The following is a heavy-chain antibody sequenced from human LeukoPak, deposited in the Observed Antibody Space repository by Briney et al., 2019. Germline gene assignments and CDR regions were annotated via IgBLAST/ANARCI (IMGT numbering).Heavy chain of an antibody. CDR2: IRYDGSNK. CDR1: GFTFSSYG. V-gene: IGHV3-30*02. J-gene: IGHJ3*02. Sequence: GGSLRLSCAASGFTFSSYGMHWVRQAPGKGLEWVAFIRYDGSNKYYADSVKGRFTISRDNSKNTLYLQMNSLRAEDTAVYYCARLIVDTDHDAFDIWGRGTMVTVSS. CDR3: ARLIVDTDHDAFDI. D-gene: IGHD2/OR15-2a*01.